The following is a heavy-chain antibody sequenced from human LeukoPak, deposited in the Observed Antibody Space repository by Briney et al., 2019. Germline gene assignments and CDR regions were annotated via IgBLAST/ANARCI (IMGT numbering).Heavy chain of an antibody. V-gene: IGHV3-53*01. CDR2: IYSGST. D-gene: IGHD2-15*01. CDR1: GFTVNSNY. Sequence: PGGSLRLSCAASGFTVNSNYMSWVRQAPGKGLEWVSAIYSGSTYYADSVKGRFTMSRDNSKNTVYLQMNSLGAEDTAVYYCARLMSLSGYSYYGMDVWGQGTTVTVSS. J-gene: IGHJ6*02. CDR3: ARLMSLSGYSYYGMDV.